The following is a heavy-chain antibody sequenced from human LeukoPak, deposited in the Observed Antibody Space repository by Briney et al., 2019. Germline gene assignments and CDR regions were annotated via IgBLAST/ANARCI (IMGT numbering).Heavy chain of an antibody. CDR2: ISGSGGST. J-gene: IGHJ3*02. D-gene: IGHD3-16*02. Sequence: PGGSLRLFCAASGFTFSSYAMSWVRQAPGKGLEWVSAISGSGGSTYYADSVKGRFTISRDNSKNTLYLQMNSLRAEDTAVYYCAKDLFMITFGGVIDPVDAFDIWGQGTMVTVSS. V-gene: IGHV3-23*01. CDR1: GFTFSSYA. CDR3: AKDLFMITFGGVIDPVDAFDI.